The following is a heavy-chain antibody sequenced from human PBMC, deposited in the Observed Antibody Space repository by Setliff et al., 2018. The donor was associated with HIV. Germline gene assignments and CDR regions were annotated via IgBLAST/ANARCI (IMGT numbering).Heavy chain of an antibody. V-gene: IGHV1-18*01. CDR1: GYTFINYH. D-gene: IGHD5-12*01. Sequence: ASVKVSCKASGYTFINYHIIWVRQAPGQGLEWVGSISASSVNTNYTQGRVTMTTDISTNTAYMELRSLRSADSAVYYCATDGIGGWLRPMPDYWGQGTQVTVSS. J-gene: IGHJ4*02. CDR3: ATDGIGGWLRPMPDY. CDR2: ISASSVNT.